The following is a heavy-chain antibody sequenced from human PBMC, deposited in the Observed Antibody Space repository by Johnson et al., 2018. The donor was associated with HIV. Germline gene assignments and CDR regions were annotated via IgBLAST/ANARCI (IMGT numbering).Heavy chain of an antibody. CDR1: GFTFSDYY. CDR3: YCPDDFGAGSESKGTLDA. Sequence: QVQLVESGGGLVKPGGSLRLSCAASGFTFSDYYMSWIRQPPGKGLEWVSYISSSASTIYYADSVKGRFTISRDNSNNTLYLQMTSLRQDDTAVYSGYCPDDFGAGSESKGTLDAWGQGTMVTVSS. V-gene: IGHV3-11*01. D-gene: IGHD3-10*01. CDR2: ISSSASTI. J-gene: IGHJ3*01.